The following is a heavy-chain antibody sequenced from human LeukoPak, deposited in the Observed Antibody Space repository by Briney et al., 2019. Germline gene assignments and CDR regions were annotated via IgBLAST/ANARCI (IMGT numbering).Heavy chain of an antibody. CDR2: IHTSGST. D-gene: IGHD3-22*01. J-gene: IGHJ4*02. CDR3: ARDAYYYDSSGYYRFDY. CDR1: GCSISSYY. Sequence: PSETLSLTCTVSGCSISSYYWSWIRQPAGKGLEWIGRIHTSGSTNYNPSLKSRVTMSVDTSKNQFSLKLSSVTAADTAVYYCARDAYYYDSSGYYRFDYWGQGTLVTVSS. V-gene: IGHV4-4*07.